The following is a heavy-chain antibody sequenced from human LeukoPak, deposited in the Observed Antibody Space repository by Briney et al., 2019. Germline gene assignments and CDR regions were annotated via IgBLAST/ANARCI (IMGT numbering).Heavy chain of an antibody. V-gene: IGHV3-66*01. CDR3: ARARQWLGGMDV. J-gene: IGHJ6*02. CDR2: IYSGSST. CDR1: GFTVSSNY. Sequence: GGSLRLSCAASGFTVSSNYMNWVRQAPGKGLEWVSLIYSGSSTYYADSVKGRFTISRDNSKNTLYLQMNSLRAEDTAVYYCARARQWLGGMDVWGQGTTVTVSS. D-gene: IGHD6-19*01.